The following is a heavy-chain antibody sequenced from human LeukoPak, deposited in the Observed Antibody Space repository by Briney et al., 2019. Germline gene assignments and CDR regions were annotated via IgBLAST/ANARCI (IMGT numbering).Heavy chain of an antibody. V-gene: IGHV3-7*04. CDR2: IKQDGSER. CDR1: GFTFSSYW. CDR3: ARESTGSGYSYGLH. D-gene: IGHD5-18*01. Sequence: GGSLRLSCAASGFTFSSYWMNWVRQAPGKGLEWVANIKQDGSERYYVDSVKGRFTISRDSAKNSLYLQMNSLRAEDTAVYYCARESTGSGYSYGLHWGQGTLVTVSS. J-gene: IGHJ4*02.